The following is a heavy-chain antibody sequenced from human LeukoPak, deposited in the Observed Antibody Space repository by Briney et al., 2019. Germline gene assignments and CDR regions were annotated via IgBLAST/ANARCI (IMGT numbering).Heavy chain of an antibody. CDR1: GFTVSSNY. J-gene: IGHJ3*02. Sequence: PGGSLRVSCVASGFTVSSNYMTWVRQAPGKGLEWVSVLYSGGWSNYADSVKGRFTISRDNSRNTLYLQMNSLRAEDTAVYYCARDSGYPRAHGFDIWGQGTMVTVSS. CDR2: LYSGGWS. V-gene: IGHV3-53*01. D-gene: IGHD3-22*01. CDR3: ARDSGYPRAHGFDI.